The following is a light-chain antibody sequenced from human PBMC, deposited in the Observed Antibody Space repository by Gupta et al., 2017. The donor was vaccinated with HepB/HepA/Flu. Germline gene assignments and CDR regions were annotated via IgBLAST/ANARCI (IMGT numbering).Light chain of an antibody. J-gene: IGKJ5*01. Sequence: DIQLTQSPSFLSASVGDRVTISCRASQGIGSYLAWYQQKPGKAPKLLIFAASALQSGVPSRFSGSGSGTEFTLTISSLQPEDFATYYCQEINSYPSITFGQGTRLEIK. CDR2: AAS. V-gene: IGKV1-9*01. CDR3: QEINSYPSIT. CDR1: QGIGSY.